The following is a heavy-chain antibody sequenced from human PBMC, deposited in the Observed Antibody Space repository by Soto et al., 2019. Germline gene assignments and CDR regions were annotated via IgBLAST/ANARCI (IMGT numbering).Heavy chain of an antibody. CDR1: GFTFSSYV. J-gene: IGHJ4*02. D-gene: IGHD3-22*01. CDR3: AKSLYDSSGYQPLGF. CDR2: ISGSSVMT. V-gene: IGHV3-23*01. Sequence: GGSLRLSCAASGFTFSSYVMTWVRQAPGKGLEWVSGISGSSVMTYYADSVKGRFTISRDNSKNALYLQMNSLRAEDTAVYYCAKSLYDSSGYQPLGFWGQGTLVTVSS.